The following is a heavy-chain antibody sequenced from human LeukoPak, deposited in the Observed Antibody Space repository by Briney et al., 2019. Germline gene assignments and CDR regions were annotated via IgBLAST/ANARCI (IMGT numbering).Heavy chain of an antibody. CDR3: ARQGYSGHSQGAADY. V-gene: IGHV1-18*01. CDR2: ISVYNGNT. CDR1: GYTFTSYG. Sequence: GASVKVSCKASGYTFTSYGISWVRQAPGQGLERMGWISVYNGNTNYAQKFQGRVTMTTDTSTSTAHMELRSLRSDDTAVYYCARQGYSGHSQGAADYWGQGTLVTVSS. D-gene: IGHD4-23*01. J-gene: IGHJ4*02.